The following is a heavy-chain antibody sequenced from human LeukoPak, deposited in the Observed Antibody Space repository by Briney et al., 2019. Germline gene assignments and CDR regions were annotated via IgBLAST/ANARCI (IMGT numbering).Heavy chain of an antibody. Sequence: PGGSLRLSCAASGFTFSSYAMSWVRQAPGKGLEWVSAISGSGGSTYYADSVKGRFTISRDNSKNTLYLQMNSLRAEDTAVYYCAKLRRYYYDSSGPWNAFDIWGQGTMVTVSS. D-gene: IGHD3-22*01. V-gene: IGHV3-23*01. CDR1: GFTFSSYA. CDR3: AKLRRYYYDSSGPWNAFDI. CDR2: ISGSGGST. J-gene: IGHJ3*02.